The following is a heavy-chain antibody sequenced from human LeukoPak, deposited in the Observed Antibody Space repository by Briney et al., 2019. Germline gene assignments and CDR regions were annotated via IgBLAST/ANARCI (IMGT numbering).Heavy chain of an antibody. J-gene: IGHJ4*02. CDR1: GGSISSSSHF. Sequence: SETLSLTCTVPGGSISSSSHFWGWIRQPPGKGLEWIGNIYYIGDTNYNPSLKSRVTISVDTSKNQFSLRLNSVTAADTAVYYCARDGQGASDYWGQGILVTVSS. V-gene: IGHV4-39*07. CDR3: ARDGQGASDY. CDR2: IYYIGDT.